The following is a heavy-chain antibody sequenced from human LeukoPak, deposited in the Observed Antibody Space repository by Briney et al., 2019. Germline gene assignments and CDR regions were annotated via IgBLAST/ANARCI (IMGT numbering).Heavy chain of an antibody. CDR2: IIPIFGIA. CDR1: GGTFSSYA. J-gene: IGHJ4*02. V-gene: IGHV1-69*04. Sequence: GASVKVSCKASGGTFSSYAISWVRQAPGQGLEWMGRIIPIFGIANYAQKFQGRATITADKSTSTAYMELSSLRSEDTAVYYCAYYDSSGYGFDYWGQGTLVTVSS. CDR3: AYYDSSGYGFDY. D-gene: IGHD3-22*01.